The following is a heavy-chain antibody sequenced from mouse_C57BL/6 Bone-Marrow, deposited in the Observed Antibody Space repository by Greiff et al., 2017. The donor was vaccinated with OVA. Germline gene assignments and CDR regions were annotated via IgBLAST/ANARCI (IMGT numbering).Heavy chain of an antibody. V-gene: IGHV10-1*01. CDR2: IRSKSNNYAT. CDR3: VRHQFGVFDY. CDR1: GFSFNTYA. Sequence: EVQLVESGGGLVQPKGSLKLSCAASGFSFNTYAMNWVRQAPGKGLEWVARIRSKSNNYATYYADSVKDRFTISRDDSESMLYLQMNNLKTEDTAMYYCVRHQFGVFDYWGQGTTLTVSS. J-gene: IGHJ2*01. D-gene: IGHD3-1*01.